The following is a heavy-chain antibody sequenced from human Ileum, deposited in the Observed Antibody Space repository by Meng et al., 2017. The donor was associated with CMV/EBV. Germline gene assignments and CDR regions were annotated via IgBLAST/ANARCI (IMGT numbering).Heavy chain of an antibody. D-gene: IGHD1-26*01. CDR1: GYTFAGSF. CDR3: GLGGGDF. Sequence: SVQFSCKASGYTFAGSFIQWLRQAPGQGLEWMGWINPDNGLTYYTQKFQGRLSMTVDTSITTGFMELTSLRSDDTAEYYCGLGGGDFWGQGTLVTVSS. CDR2: INPDNGLT. J-gene: IGHJ4*02. V-gene: IGHV1-2*02.